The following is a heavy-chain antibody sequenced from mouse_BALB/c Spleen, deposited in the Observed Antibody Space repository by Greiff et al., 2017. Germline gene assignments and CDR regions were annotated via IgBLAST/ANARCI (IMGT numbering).Heavy chain of an antibody. Sequence: EVQLQQSGPELVKPGASVKISCKASGYSFTGYYMHWVKQSHVKSLEWIGRINPYNGATSYNQNFKDKASLTVDKSSSTAYMELHSLTSEDSAVYYCARQEYGIWDFLAYGGQGTLVTVS. J-gene: IGHJ3*01. CDR3: ARQEYGIWDFLAY. D-gene: IGHD2-1*01. V-gene: IGHV1-26*01. CDR2: INPYNGAT. CDR1: GYSFTGYY.